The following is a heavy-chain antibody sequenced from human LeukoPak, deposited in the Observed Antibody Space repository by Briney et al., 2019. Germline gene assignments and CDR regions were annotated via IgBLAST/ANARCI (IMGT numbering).Heavy chain of an antibody. CDR1: GFTFSTYW. CDR3: ARRAGAYSHPYDY. Sequence: GGSLRLSCVASGFTFSTYWMSWVRQAPGKGLEWVSFIYSDNTHYSDSVKGRFTISRDNSKNTLYLQMNSLRAEDTAVYYCARRAGAYSHPYDYWGQGTLVTVSS. D-gene: IGHD4/OR15-4a*01. V-gene: IGHV3-53*01. CDR2: IYSDNT. J-gene: IGHJ4*02.